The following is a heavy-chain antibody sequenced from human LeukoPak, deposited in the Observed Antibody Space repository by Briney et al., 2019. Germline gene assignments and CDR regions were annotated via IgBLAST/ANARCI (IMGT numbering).Heavy chain of an antibody. CDR1: GFSFSNFA. CDR2: INGGHWPT. D-gene: IGHD4-17*01. V-gene: IGHV3-23*01. CDR3: TRDPNGDYVGAFDS. J-gene: IGHJ5*01. Sequence: GGSLRLSCAASGFSFSNFAMTWVRQAPGKGLEWVSSINGGHWPTYNTDSVKGRFTISRDNSKNTLYLQMNSLSADDTAVYYCTRDPNGDYVGAFDSWGQGTRVTVSS.